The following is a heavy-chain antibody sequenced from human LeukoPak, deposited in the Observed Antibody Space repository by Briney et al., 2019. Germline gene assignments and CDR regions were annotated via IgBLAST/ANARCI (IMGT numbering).Heavy chain of an antibody. CDR2: ISAVGTYI. J-gene: IGHJ6*03. V-gene: IGHV3-21*01. CDR3: ARGGIAGRAVYYYYMDV. Sequence: PGGALRLSCAASGFTFRSDTIHWVREAPGKGLEWVSSISAVGTYIYYADSVKGRFTISRDNVEKSAYLELSGLKGQDTAIYYCARGGIAGRAVYYYYMDVWGKGTTVTVSS. CDR1: GFTFRSDT. D-gene: IGHD6-6*01.